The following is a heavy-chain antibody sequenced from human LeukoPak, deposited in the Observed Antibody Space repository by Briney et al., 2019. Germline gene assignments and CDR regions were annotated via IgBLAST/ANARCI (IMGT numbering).Heavy chain of an antibody. D-gene: IGHD6-19*01. CDR1: GFTFSSYA. Sequence: GGSLRLSCAASGFTFSSYAMHWVRQAPGKGLEYVSAISSNGGSTYYANSVKGRFTISRDNSKNTLYLQMGSLRAEDMAVYYSARDSSGWNNWFDPWGQGTLVTVSS. CDR2: ISSNGGST. CDR3: ARDSSGWNNWFDP. J-gene: IGHJ5*02. V-gene: IGHV3-64*01.